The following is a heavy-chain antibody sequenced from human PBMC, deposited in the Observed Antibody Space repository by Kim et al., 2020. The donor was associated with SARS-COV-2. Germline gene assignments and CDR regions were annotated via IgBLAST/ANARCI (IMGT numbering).Heavy chain of an antibody. V-gene: IGHV4-59*08. CDR2: IYYSGST. Sequence: SETLSLTCTVSGGSISSYYWSWIRQPPGKGLEWIWYIYYSGSTNYNPSLKSRVTISVDTSKNQFSLKLSSVTAADTAVYYCARQAHESLYSSGWYNYYYYMDVWGKGTTVTVSS. J-gene: IGHJ6*03. CDR3: ARQAHESLYSSGWYNYYYYMDV. CDR1: GGSISSYY. D-gene: IGHD6-19*01.